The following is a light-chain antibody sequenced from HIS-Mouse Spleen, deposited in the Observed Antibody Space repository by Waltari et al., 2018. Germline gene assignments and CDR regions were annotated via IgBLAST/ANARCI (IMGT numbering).Light chain of an antibody. V-gene: IGLV3-19*01. CDR1: SLRSHS. CDR2: GKN. CDR3: NSRDSSGNHP. Sequence: SSELTQDPAVSVALGQTVRITCKGASLRSHSASWYQQKPGQAPVLVIYGKNNRPSGIPDRFSGSSSGNTASLTITGAQAEDEADYYCNSRDSSGNHPFGGGTKLTVL. J-gene: IGLJ2*01.